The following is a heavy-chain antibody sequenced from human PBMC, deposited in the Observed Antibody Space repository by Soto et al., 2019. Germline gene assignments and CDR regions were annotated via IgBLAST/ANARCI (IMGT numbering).Heavy chain of an antibody. D-gene: IGHD2-15*01. CDR2: IYTSGST. J-gene: IGHJ4*02. CDR1: GGSISSYY. Sequence: PSETLSLTCTVSGGSISSYYWSWIRQPAGKGLEWIGRIYTSGSTNYNPSLKSRVTMSVDTSKNQFSLKLSSVTAADTAVYYCARDLGYCSGGSCYSVFDYWGQGTLVTVSS. V-gene: IGHV4-4*07. CDR3: ARDLGYCSGGSCYSVFDY.